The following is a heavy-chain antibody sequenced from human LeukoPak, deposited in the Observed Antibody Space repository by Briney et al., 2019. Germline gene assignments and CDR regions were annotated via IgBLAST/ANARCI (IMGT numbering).Heavy chain of an antibody. CDR2: IIPIFGTA. V-gene: IGHV1-69*13. J-gene: IGHJ3*02. CDR1: GGTLSSYV. D-gene: IGHD3-22*01. Sequence: SVKVSCKASGGTLSSYVISWVRQAPGQGLEWMGGIIPIFGTANYAQKFQGRVTITADESTSTAYMELSSLRSEDTAVYYCARVYYYDSSGSESFDAFDIWGQGTMVTVSS. CDR3: ARVYYYDSSGSESFDAFDI.